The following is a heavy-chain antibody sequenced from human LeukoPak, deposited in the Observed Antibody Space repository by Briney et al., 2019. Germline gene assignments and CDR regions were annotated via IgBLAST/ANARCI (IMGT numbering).Heavy chain of an antibody. Sequence: GGSLRLSCAGSGFTFSTYWMSWVRQAPGKGLEWVANIKQDGSEKYYVDSVKGRFTISRDNAKKSLYLQMNSLRAEDTAVYYCARYCTFRTCSGTKFDSWGQGTLVTVSS. CDR1: GFTFSTYW. CDR3: ARYCTFRTCSGTKFDS. D-gene: IGHD1-1*01. J-gene: IGHJ4*02. V-gene: IGHV3-7*01. CDR2: IKQDGSEK.